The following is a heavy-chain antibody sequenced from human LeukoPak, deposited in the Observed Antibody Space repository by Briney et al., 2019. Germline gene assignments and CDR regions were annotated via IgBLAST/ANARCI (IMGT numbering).Heavy chain of an antibody. D-gene: IGHD2-15*01. Sequence: SETLSLTCAVSGGSFSGYYWSWVRQPPGKGLEWIGYIHSSGSSSHNASLKSGLTISVDTSKNQFSLKLSSVTAADTAVYYCARYCSGENCYSRSYDYWGQGTPVTVSS. CDR2: IHSSGSS. CDR1: GGSFSGYY. CDR3: ARYCSGENCYSRSYDY. V-gene: IGHV4-59*01. J-gene: IGHJ4*02.